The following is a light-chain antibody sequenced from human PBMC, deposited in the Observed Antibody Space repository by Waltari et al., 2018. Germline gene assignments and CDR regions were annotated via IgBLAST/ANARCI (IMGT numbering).Light chain of an antibody. V-gene: IGLV3-19*01. Sequence: SSELTQDPAVSVALGQTVRITCQGDSLRSYYASWYQQKPGQAPVLVIYGKNTRPSGIPDRFSGSSSGNTASLTITGAQAEDEADYYCNSRDSSGNHVVFGGGTKPTVL. J-gene: IGLJ2*01. CDR2: GKN. CDR1: SLRSYY. CDR3: NSRDSSGNHVV.